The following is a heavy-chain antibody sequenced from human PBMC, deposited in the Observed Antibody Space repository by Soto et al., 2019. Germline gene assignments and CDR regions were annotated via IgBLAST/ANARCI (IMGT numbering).Heavy chain of an antibody. Sequence: SETLSLTCTVSGGSISSGDYYWSWIRQPPGKGLEWVGYIYYSGSTYYNPSLKSRVTISVDTSKNQFSLKLSSVTAADTAVYYCARTVYDNVWGTYEDYWGQGTPVTVSS. CDR2: IYYSGST. J-gene: IGHJ4*02. CDR1: GGSISSGDYY. D-gene: IGHD3-16*01. V-gene: IGHV4-30-4*01. CDR3: ARTVYDNVWGTYEDY.